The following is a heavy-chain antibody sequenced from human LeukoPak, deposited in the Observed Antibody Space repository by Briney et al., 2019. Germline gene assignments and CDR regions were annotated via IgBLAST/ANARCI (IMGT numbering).Heavy chain of an antibody. CDR1: GGSISSGGYS. J-gene: IGHJ5*02. CDR2: IYHSGST. V-gene: IGHV4-30-2*01. CDR3: ARAAYYGSGSPMGGLLNWFDP. Sequence: KPSETLSLTCAVSGGSISSGGYSWSWIRQPPGKGLEWIGYIYHSGSTYYNPSLKSRVTISVDRSKNQFSLKLSSVTAADTAVYYCARAAYYGSGSPMGGLLNWFDPWGQGTLVTVSS. D-gene: IGHD3-10*01.